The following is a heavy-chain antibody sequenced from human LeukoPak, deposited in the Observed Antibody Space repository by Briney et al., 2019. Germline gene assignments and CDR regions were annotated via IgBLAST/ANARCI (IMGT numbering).Heavy chain of an antibody. CDR3: AKDPPKFYCSSTSCYDY. CDR1: GFTFSSYA. CDR2: ISGNGGST. Sequence: GGSLRLSCAASGFTFSSYAMSWVRQAPGKGLKWVSAISGNGGSTYYADSVKGRFTISRDNSKNTLYLQMNSLRAEDTAVYYCAKDPPKFYCSSTSCYDYWGQGTLVTVSS. J-gene: IGHJ4*02. V-gene: IGHV3-23*01. D-gene: IGHD2-2*01.